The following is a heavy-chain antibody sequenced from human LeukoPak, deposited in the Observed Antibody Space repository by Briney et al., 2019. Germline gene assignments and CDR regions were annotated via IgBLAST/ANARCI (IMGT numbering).Heavy chain of an antibody. J-gene: IGHJ4*02. CDR1: GFTFSYYS. CDR2: ISVSSSYK. Sequence: GGFLRLSCAASGFTFSYYSLNWVRQAPGMGLEWVSSISVSSSYKHYADSVKGRFTISRDNAKNSLYLQMNSLKAEDTVVYYCVRCAQWDLSANYWGQGTLLTVSS. D-gene: IGHD1-26*01. V-gene: IGHV3-21*01. CDR3: VRCAQWDLSANY.